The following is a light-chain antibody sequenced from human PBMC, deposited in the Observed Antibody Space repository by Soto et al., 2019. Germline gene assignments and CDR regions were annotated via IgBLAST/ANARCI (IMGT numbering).Light chain of an antibody. CDR2: GVT. CDR1: SSDVGGYNY. Sequence: QSVLTQPRSVSGSPGQSVTISCTGTSSDVGGYNYVSWYQQHPGKAPKLVIYGVTKRPSGVPDRFSGSKSGNTAFLTISGLQADDEADYYCCSYAGSHYVFGTGTKVTVL. J-gene: IGLJ1*01. CDR3: CSYAGSHYV. V-gene: IGLV2-11*01.